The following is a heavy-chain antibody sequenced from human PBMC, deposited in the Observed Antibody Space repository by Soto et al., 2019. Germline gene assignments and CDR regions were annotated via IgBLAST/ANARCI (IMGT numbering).Heavy chain of an antibody. CDR3: AGISRGH. CDR2: ITDDGTGK. Sequence: EAQLVESGGDLVQPGGSLRLSCAASGFTLNTDCTSWVRQAPGKGLEWVASITDDGTGKYYVDSVKGRFTISRDDAKNSLYLQTISLRAEDTAVYYCAGISRGHWGQGTLVTVSS. V-gene: IGHV3-7*01. D-gene: IGHD2-15*01. J-gene: IGHJ4*02. CDR1: GFTLNTDC.